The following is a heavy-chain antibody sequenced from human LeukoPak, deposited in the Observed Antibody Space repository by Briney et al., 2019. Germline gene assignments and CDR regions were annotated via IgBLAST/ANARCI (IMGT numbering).Heavy chain of an antibody. J-gene: IGHJ4*02. CDR1: GGSFSDLY. V-gene: IGHV4-4*08. CDR2: IYTSGT. D-gene: IGHD1-1*01. Sequence: SETLSLTCTVSGGSFSDLYWTWIRQSPGKGLEWLGYIYTSGTKYNPSLNGRVTVSVDTSKNQFSLRLTSVTAADTAVYYCAKHPTEARRESDYWGQGVLVTVSS. CDR3: AKHPTEARRESDY.